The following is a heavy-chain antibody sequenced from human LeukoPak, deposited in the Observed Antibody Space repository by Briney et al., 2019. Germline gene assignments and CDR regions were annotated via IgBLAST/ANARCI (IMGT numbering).Heavy chain of an antibody. CDR1: GYSFTSYW. J-gene: IGHJ4*02. D-gene: IGHD1-26*01. CDR3: ARWSENIVGATGYFDY. V-gene: IGHV5-51*01. CDR2: IYPGDSDT. Sequence: GESLKISCRGSGYSFTSYWIGWVRQMPAKGLEWMGIIYPGDSDTRYSPSFQGQVTISADKSISTAYLQWSSLKASDTATYYCARWSENIVGATGYFDYWGQGTLVTVSS.